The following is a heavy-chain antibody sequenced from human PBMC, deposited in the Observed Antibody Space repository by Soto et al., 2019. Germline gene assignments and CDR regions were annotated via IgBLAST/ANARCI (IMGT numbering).Heavy chain of an antibody. V-gene: IGHV5-10-1*01. D-gene: IGHD3-10*01. CDR1: GYSFTSYW. Sequence: GESLKISCKGSGYSFTSYWISWARQMPGKGLEWMGRIDPSDSYTNYSPSFQGHVTISADKSISTAYLQWSSLKASDTAMYYCATPHGSGSYGDYYYHGMDVWGQGTTVTVSS. CDR3: ATPHGSGSYGDYYYHGMDV. J-gene: IGHJ6*02. CDR2: IDPSDSYT.